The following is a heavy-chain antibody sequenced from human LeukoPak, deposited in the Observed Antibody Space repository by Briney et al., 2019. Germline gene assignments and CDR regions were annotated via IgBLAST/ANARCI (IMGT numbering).Heavy chain of an antibody. V-gene: IGHV3-11*04. CDR3: ARDLNYDSTYFDY. J-gene: IGHJ4*02. Sequence: PGGSLILSCAASGFTFSDYYMSWIRQAPGRGLEWVSYISSSGSTIYYADSVKGRFTISRDNAKNSLYLQMNSLRAEDTAVYYCARDLNYDSTYFDYWGQGTLVTVSS. CDR2: ISSSGSTI. CDR1: GFTFSDYY. D-gene: IGHD3-22*01.